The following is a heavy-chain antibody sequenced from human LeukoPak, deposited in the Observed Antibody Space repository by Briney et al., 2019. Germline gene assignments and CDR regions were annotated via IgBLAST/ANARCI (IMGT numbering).Heavy chain of an antibody. CDR1: GFTFNSYW. CDR2: IKQDGSEK. V-gene: IGHV3-7*01. J-gene: IGHJ6*03. D-gene: IGHD1-7*01. CDR3: AKRRGLELLYYYMDV. Sequence: GGSLRLSCVASGFTFNSYWMTWVRQAPGKGLEWVANIKQDGSEKYYVDSVKGRFTISRDNAKNSLYLQMNSLRAEDTAVYYCAKRRGLELLYYYMDVWGKGTTVTVSS.